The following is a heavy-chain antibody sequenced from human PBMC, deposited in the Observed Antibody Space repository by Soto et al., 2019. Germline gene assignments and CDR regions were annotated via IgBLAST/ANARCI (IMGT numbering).Heavy chain of an antibody. J-gene: IGHJ3*01. CDR3: ATTHGSGCNAFDV. CDR1: GFRFDDHT. Sequence: GVSLRLSCAASGFRFDDHTMHWVRQAPGQGLEWVALVSWNGGETFFGDSVKGRFSISRDNSKNSLYLQMNSLRTEDTALYYCATTHGSGCNAFDVWGQVTLAT. D-gene: IGHD6-19*01. CDR2: VSWNGGET. V-gene: IGHV3-43*01.